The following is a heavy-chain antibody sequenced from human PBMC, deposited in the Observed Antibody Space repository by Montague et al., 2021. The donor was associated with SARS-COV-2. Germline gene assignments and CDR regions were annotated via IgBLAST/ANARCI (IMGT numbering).Heavy chain of an antibody. D-gene: IGHD3-22*01. CDR1: GFIFSSYD. J-gene: IGHJ4*02. CDR2: ICYSGDTK. V-gene: IGHV3-48*03. CDR3: ARAGEDFYSGSRGFVY. Sequence: SLRLSCAASGFIFSSYDMNWVRQAPGKGLEWVSYICYSGDTKYYADSVKGRFTISRDNAKNSLYLQMSSLRAEDTAVYYCARAGEDFYSGSRGFVYWGQGILVTVSS.